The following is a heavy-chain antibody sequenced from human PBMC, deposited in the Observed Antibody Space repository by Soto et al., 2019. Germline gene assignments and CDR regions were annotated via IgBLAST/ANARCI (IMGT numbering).Heavy chain of an antibody. CDR1: GFTFSDHY. J-gene: IGHJ4*02. CDR2: SSNSGSFT. V-gene: IGHV3-11*06. Sequence: PGGSLRLSCAASGFTFSDHYMSWIRQAPGKGLEWIGYSSNSGSFTRYADSVKGRFSISRDNAKNSLYLQINSLRGDDTAIYYCVRSGDNYNLLDFWGPGTLVTVSS. CDR3: VRSGDNYNLLDF. D-gene: IGHD1-1*01.